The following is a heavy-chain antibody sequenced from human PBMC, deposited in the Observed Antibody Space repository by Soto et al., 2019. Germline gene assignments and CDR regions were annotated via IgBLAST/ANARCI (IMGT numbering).Heavy chain of an antibody. CDR2: INPANGNT. Sequence: QVQLVQSGAELKRPGASVNISCQASGFTFSDTLINWVRQGPGQRLEWMGWINPANGNTRYSESLQGRVTISSLSSASTAYMAMSDVTAEDTPVYYCARDIVIVGPRANAAFDVWGQRPVITVSS. CDR1: GFTFSDTL. J-gene: IGHJ3*01. V-gene: IGHV1-3*01. CDR3: ARDIVIVGPRANAAFDV. D-gene: IGHD2-21*01.